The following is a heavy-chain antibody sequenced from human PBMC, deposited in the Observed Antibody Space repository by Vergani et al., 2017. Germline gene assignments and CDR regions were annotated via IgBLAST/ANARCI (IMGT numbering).Heavy chain of an antibody. V-gene: IGHV3-73*01. CDR2: IRSKANSYAT. CDR1: GFTFSGSA. CDR3: TTKYSNYGYYYYYMDV. Sequence: VQLVESGGGVVQPGRSLRLSCAASGFTFSGSAMHWVRQASGKGLEWVGRIRSKANSYATAYAASVKGRFTISRDDSKNTAYLQMNSLKTEDTAVYYCTTKYSNYGYYYYYMDVWGKGTTVTVSS. J-gene: IGHJ6*03. D-gene: IGHD4-11*01.